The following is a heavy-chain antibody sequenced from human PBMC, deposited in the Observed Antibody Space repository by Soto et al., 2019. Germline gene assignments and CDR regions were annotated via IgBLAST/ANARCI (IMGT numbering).Heavy chain of an antibody. CDR2: INPNNGDT. J-gene: IGHJ4*02. V-gene: IGHV1-2*02. CDR3: ARLKLYYDTSVPFKY. CDR1: GYTFTGYY. Sequence: GASVNVSVNTFGYTFTGYYMHWVRQAPGQGLECIGWINPNNGDTNYAQHFQGRVTMTRDTSISTASMELSRLRSDNTDIYSCARLKLYYDTSVPFKYWGQGTLVNDSS. D-gene: IGHD3-22*01.